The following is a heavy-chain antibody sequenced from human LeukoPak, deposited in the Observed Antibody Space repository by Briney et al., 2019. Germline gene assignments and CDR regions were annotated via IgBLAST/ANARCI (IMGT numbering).Heavy chain of an antibody. Sequence: ASVKVSCKVSGYTLTELSMHWVRQAPGKGLEWMGGFDPEVGKTIYAQKFQGRVTMTEDTSTDTAYMELSSLRSDDTAVYYCARFSFSSGIYGYYFDYWGQGILITVSS. CDR1: GYTLTELS. CDR2: FDPEVGKT. CDR3: ARFSFSSGIYGYYFDY. V-gene: IGHV1-24*01. D-gene: IGHD6-19*01. J-gene: IGHJ4*02.